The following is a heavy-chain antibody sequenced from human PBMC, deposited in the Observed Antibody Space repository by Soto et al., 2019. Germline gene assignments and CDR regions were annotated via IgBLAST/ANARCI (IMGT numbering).Heavy chain of an antibody. CDR1: GFSLSTSGVG. J-gene: IGHJ6*02. Sequence: QITLKESGPTLVKPTQTLTLTCTFSGFSLSTSGVGVGWIRQPPGKALEWLALIYWNDDKRYSPSLKSRLTITKDTSKKQVVLTMTNMDPVDTATYYCAHSRSPGGWNYYYGMDVWGQGTTVTVSS. V-gene: IGHV2-5*01. CDR3: AHSRSPGGWNYYYGMDV. D-gene: IGHD6-19*01. CDR2: IYWNDDK.